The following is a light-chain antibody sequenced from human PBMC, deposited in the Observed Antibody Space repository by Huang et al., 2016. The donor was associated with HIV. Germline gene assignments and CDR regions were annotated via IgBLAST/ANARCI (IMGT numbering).Light chain of an antibody. CDR2: DAS. CDR1: QSVSTY. V-gene: IGKV3-11*01. Sequence: EVVLTQSPATLSLSPGEGATLSCRASQSVSTYLAWYQQKPGQAPRLLIFDASTRATGVPARCRGSGSGTDFTLTISSLEPEDFAVYYCQQRSNWLTFGGGTKVEI. CDR3: QQRSNWLT. J-gene: IGKJ4*01.